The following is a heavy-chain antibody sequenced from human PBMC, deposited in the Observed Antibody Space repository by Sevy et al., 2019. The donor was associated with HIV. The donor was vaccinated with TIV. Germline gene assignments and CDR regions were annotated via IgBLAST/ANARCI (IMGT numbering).Heavy chain of an antibody. V-gene: IGHV4-61*02. J-gene: IGHJ6*03. Sequence: SETLSLTCTVSGGSISSGSYYWSWIRQPAGKGLEWIGRIYTSGSTNYNPSLKSRVTISVDTSKNQFSLKLGSVTAAETAVYYCAGDGGGSGSYYKYYYYMDVWGKGTTVTVSS. CDR2: IYTSGST. D-gene: IGHD3-10*01. CDR3: AGDGGGSGSYYKYYYYMDV. CDR1: GGSISSGSYY.